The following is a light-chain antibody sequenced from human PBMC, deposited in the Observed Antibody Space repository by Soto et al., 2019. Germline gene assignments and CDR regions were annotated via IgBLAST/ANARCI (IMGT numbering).Light chain of an antibody. CDR3: QQRSNWPPWT. CDR2: DAS. V-gene: IGKV3-11*01. CDR1: QSVDTY. J-gene: IGKJ3*01. Sequence: EVVLTQSPATLSLSPGERATLSCRASQSVDTYLAWYQQKPGQPPRLLIYDASNRATGIPARFSGSGSGTDFTLTITTLEPEDFAVYYCQQRSNWPPWTFGPGTKVAFX.